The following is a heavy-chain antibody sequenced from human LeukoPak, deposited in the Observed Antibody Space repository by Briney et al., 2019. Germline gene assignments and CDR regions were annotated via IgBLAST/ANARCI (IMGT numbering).Heavy chain of an antibody. CDR1: GYTFTDYY. Sequence: ASVKVSCTASGYTFTDYYMHWVRQAPGQGLEWMGWINPNSGATNYAQKFQGRVTMTRDTSISTAYMELSRLTSDDTAVYYCARGVAAPGTGGLSWFDPWGQGTLVTVSS. CDR2: INPNSGAT. D-gene: IGHD6-13*01. V-gene: IGHV1-2*02. J-gene: IGHJ5*02. CDR3: ARGVAAPGTGGLSWFDP.